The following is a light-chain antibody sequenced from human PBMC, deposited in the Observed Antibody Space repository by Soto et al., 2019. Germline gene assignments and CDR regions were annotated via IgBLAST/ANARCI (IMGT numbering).Light chain of an antibody. CDR2: DAS. Sequence: EIVLTQSPATLSLSPGERATLSCRASQSVSSYLAWYQQKPGQAPRLLIYDASNRATGIPARFSGSGSGTDFTLTISSLEPEDFAVYYCQQRSNWPPYTFGQGTMLEMK. CDR3: QQRSNWPPYT. J-gene: IGKJ2*01. V-gene: IGKV3-11*01. CDR1: QSVSSY.